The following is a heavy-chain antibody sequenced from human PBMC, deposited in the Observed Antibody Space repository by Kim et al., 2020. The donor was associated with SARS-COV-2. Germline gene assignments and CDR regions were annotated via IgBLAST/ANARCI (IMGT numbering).Heavy chain of an antibody. CDR3: ARDSCSGGSCYSTWFDP. CDR2: INPNSGGT. V-gene: IGHV1-2*02. J-gene: IGHJ5*02. CDR1: GYTFTGYY. D-gene: IGHD2-15*01. Sequence: ASVKVSCKASGYTFTGYYMHWVRQAPGQGLEWMGWINPNSGGTNYAQKFQGRVTMTRDTSISTAYMELSRLRSDDTAVYYCARDSCSGGSCYSTWFDPWGQGPRVTVSS.